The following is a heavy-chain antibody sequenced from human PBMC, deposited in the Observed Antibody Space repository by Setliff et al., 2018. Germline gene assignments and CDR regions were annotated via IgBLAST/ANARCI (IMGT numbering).Heavy chain of an antibody. J-gene: IGHJ4*02. D-gene: IGHD5-18*01. V-gene: IGHV1-18*01. CDR2: ISGYNGNT. CDR3: ARDIATGGYTYGFFY. CDR1: GYTFTSYG. Sequence: ASVKVSCKASGYTFTSYGISWVRQAPGQGLEWMGWISGYNGNTNYAQKIQGRVTMTTDTSTSTAYMEVRSLRSDDTAVYYCARDIATGGYTYGFFYWGQGTVVTVSS.